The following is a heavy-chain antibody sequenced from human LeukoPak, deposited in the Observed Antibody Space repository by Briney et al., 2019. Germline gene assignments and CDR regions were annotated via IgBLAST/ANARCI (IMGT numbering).Heavy chain of an antibody. J-gene: IGHJ6*03. Sequence: ASVKVSCKASGYTFTSYAMHWVRQAPGQRLEWMGWINAGNGNTKYSQEFQGRVTMTRDTSTSTVYMELSSLRSEDTAVYYCARDTYPGIAAAGTIYYYYMDVWGKGTTVTISS. CDR3: ARDTYPGIAAAGTIYYYYMDV. CDR1: GYTFTSYA. CDR2: INAGNGNT. D-gene: IGHD6-13*01. V-gene: IGHV1-3*03.